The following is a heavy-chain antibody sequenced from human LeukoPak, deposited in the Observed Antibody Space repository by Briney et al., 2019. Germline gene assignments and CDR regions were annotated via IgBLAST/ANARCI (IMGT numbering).Heavy chain of an antibody. Sequence: PGRSLRLSCAASGFTFSSYGMHWVRQAPGKGLEWVAVISYDGSNKYYADSVKGRFTISRDNSKNTLYLQMNSLRAEDTAVYYCAKALTPDYGDYDLDYWGQGTLVTVSS. CDR1: GFTFSSYG. CDR2: ISYDGSNK. D-gene: IGHD4-17*01. CDR3: AKALTPDYGDYDLDY. J-gene: IGHJ4*02. V-gene: IGHV3-30*18.